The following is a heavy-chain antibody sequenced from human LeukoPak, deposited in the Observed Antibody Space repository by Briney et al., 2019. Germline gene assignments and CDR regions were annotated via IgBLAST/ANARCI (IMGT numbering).Heavy chain of an antibody. Sequence: SETLSLTCSVSGYSISSGYYWGWVRQPPGKGLEWIATIYHSPSTYYNPSLKSRVTISVDTSQNLFSLKVNSVTAADTAVYYCARVSASWGFEYWGQGALVTVSS. CDR2: IYHSPST. D-gene: IGHD7-27*01. V-gene: IGHV4-38-2*02. J-gene: IGHJ4*02. CDR3: ARVSASWGFEY. CDR1: GYSISSGYY.